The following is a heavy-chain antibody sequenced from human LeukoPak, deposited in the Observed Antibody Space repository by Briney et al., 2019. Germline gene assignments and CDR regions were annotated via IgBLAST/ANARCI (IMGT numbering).Heavy chain of an antibody. CDR3: ANDEVVAGTAILDY. J-gene: IGHJ4*02. V-gene: IGHV3-23*01. CDR1: GFTFSSYA. D-gene: IGHD6-19*01. Sequence: GGSLRLSCAASGFTFSSYAMSWVRQAPGKGLEWVSAISGSGGSTYYADSVKGRFTISRDNSKNTLYLQMNSLRAEDTAVYYCANDEVVAGTAILDYWGQGTLVTVSS. CDR2: ISGSGGST.